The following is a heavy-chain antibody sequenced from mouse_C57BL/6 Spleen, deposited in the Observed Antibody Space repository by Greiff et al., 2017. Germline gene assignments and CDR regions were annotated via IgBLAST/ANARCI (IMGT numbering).Heavy chain of an antibody. V-gene: IGHV2-9*01. J-gene: IGHJ3*01. D-gene: IGHD1-1*01. CDR3: AKRGYDGSSYWLAY. Sequence: VKLMESGPGLVAPSQSLSITCTVSGFSLTSYGVDWVRQPTGKGLAWLGVIWGGGSTNYNSALMSRLSISKDNSKSQVFLKMNSLQTEYTAMYYCAKRGYDGSSYWLAYWVQGTLVTGSA. CDR2: IWGGGST. CDR1: GFSLTSYG.